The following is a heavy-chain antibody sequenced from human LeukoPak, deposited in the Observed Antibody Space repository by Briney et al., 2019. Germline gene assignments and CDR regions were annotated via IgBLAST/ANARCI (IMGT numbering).Heavy chain of an antibody. CDR3: ATYRQVLLPFES. Sequence: PGGSLRLSCAASGFTFDSYGMNWVRQAPGKGLEWVSSIFPSGGEIHYADSVRGRFTISRDNSKSTLSLQMNSLRAEDTAIYYCATYRQVLLPFESWGQGTLVTVSS. D-gene: IGHD2-8*02. CDR1: GFTFDSYG. CDR2: IFPSGGEI. V-gene: IGHV3-23*01. J-gene: IGHJ4*02.